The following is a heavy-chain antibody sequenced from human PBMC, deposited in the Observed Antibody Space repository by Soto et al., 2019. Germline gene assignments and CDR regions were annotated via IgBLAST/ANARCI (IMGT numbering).Heavy chain of an antibody. Sequence: ASVKVSCKASGGTFSSYTISWVRQAPGQGLEWKGWINAGNGNTKYSQKFQGRVTITRDTSASTAYMELSSLRSEDTAMYYCARSSCGGDCYVVGGPSAFDIWGQGTMVTVSS. CDR3: ARSSCGGDCYVVGGPSAFDI. CDR2: INAGNGNT. V-gene: IGHV1-3*01. D-gene: IGHD2-21*02. CDR1: GGTFSSYT. J-gene: IGHJ3*02.